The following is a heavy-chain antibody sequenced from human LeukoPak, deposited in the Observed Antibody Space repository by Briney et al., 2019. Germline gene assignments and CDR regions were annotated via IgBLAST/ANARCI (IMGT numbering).Heavy chain of an antibody. D-gene: IGHD3-9*01. V-gene: IGHV4-34*01. CDR3: ARGGPLRYFDWLLSFAFDI. CDR1: GGSFSGYY. Sequence: PSETLSLTCAVYGGSFSGYYWSWIRQPPGKGLEWIGEINHSGSTNYNSSLKSRVTISVDTSKNQFSLKLSSVTAADTAVYYCARGGPLRYFDWLLSFAFDIWGQGTMVTVSS. J-gene: IGHJ3*02. CDR2: INHSGST.